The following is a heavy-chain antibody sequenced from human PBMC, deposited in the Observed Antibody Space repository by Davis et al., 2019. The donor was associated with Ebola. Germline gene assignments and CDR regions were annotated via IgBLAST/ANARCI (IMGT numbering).Heavy chain of an antibody. J-gene: IGHJ4*02. D-gene: IGHD3-9*01. CDR2: IYSGGST. Sequence: GESLKISCAASGFTVSSNYMSWVRQAPGKGLEWVSVIYSGGSTYYADSVKGRFTISRDNAKNSLYLQMNSLRAEDTAVYYCARRYYDILTGYLGIYFDYWGQGTLVTVSS. CDR3: ARRYYDILTGYLGIYFDY. V-gene: IGHV3-53*01. CDR1: GFTVSSNY.